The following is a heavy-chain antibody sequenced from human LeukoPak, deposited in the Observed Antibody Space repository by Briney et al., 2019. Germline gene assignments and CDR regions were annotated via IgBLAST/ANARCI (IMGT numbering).Heavy chain of an antibody. CDR1: GGSFSGYY. D-gene: IGHD3-3*01. CDR2: INHSGTT. Sequence: PSETLSLTCAVYGGSFSGYYWSWIRQPPGKGLEWIGEINHSGTTNYNPSLKSRVTISVDTSKNQFSLRLSSVTAADTAVYYCARGIPHPRSITIFGVVRTALDYWGQGTLVTVSS. V-gene: IGHV4-34*01. J-gene: IGHJ4*02. CDR3: ARGIPHPRSITIFGVVRTALDY.